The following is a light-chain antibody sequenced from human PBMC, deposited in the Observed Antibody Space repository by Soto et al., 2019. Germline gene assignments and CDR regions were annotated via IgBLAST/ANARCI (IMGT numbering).Light chain of an antibody. CDR2: GNS. V-gene: IGLV1-40*01. CDR1: SSNIGAGYD. J-gene: IGLJ2*01. Sequence: QSALTQPPSVSGAPGQRVTISCTGSSSNIGAGYDVHWYQQLPGTAPKLLIYGNSNRPSGVTDRFSGSKSGASASLAIAGLQAEDEADYCCQSYDSSLSGGVFGGGTKLTVL. CDR3: QSYDSSLSGGV.